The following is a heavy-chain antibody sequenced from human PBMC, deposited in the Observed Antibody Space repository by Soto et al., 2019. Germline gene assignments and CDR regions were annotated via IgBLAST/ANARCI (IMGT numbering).Heavy chain of an antibody. CDR3: TTAWRWEMVRGVITISDYYMDV. CDR1: GFTFSNAW. CDR2: IKSKTDGGTT. Sequence: EVQLVESGGGLVKPGGSLRLSCAASGFTFSNAWMSWVRQAPGKGLEWVGRIKSKTDGGTTDYAAPVKGRFTISRDDSKNTLYLQMNSLKTEDTAVYYCTTAWRWEMVRGVITISDYYMDVWGKGTTVTVSS. J-gene: IGHJ6*03. D-gene: IGHD3-10*01. V-gene: IGHV3-15*01.